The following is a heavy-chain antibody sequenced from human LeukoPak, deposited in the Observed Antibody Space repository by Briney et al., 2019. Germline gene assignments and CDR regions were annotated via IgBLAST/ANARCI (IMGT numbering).Heavy chain of an antibody. CDR3: AKEGLYDILTGPPDY. V-gene: IGHV3-7*01. CDR1: GFTFSSYW. D-gene: IGHD3-9*01. CDR2: IKQDGSEK. J-gene: IGHJ4*02. Sequence: GGSLRLSCAASGFTFSSYWMSWVRQAPGKGLEWVANIKQDGSEKYYVDSVKGRFTISRDNAKNSLYLQMNSLRAEDTAVYYCAKEGLYDILTGPPDYWGQGTLVTVSS.